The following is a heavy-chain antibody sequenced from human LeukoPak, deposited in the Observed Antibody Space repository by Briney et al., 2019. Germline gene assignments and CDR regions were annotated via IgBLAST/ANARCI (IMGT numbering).Heavy chain of an antibody. D-gene: IGHD4-11*01. CDR2: IYYSGST. V-gene: IGHV4-39*01. CDR1: GGSISSSSYY. CDR3: ARHVGYSNYIGYYYYYYMDV. Sequence: SETLSLTCTVSGGSISSSSYYWGWIRQPPGKGLEWIGSIYYSGSTYYNPSLKSRVTISVDTSKNQFSLKLSSVTAADTAVYYCARHVGYSNYIGYYYYYYMDVLGKGTTVTVSS. J-gene: IGHJ6*03.